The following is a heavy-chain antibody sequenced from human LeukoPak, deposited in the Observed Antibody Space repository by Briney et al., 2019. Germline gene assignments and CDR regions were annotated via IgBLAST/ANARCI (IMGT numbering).Heavy chain of an antibody. CDR2: ISWDGTNS. CDR1: GFTFFGYN. Sequence: PGGAPRLSCSGPGFTFFGYNNHRGRQTPAEGLEWGSLISWDGTNSFYADSVKGRFTVSRDKNKKSLYLQMNSLRPDDTAFYYCAKARKRGYAYGSVDFWGQGTLVTVSS. V-gene: IGHV3-43*01. J-gene: IGHJ4*02. D-gene: IGHD5-18*01. CDR3: AKARKRGYAYGSVDF.